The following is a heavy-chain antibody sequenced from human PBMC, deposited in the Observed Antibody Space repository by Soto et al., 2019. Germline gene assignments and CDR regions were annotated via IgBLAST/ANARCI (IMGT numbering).Heavy chain of an antibody. CDR2: INADTGNT. Sequence: GASVKVSCKASGYTFTHYAIHWVRQAPGQRPEWMGWINADTGNTRYSQEFQVRVSITRDTSASSVYLELTSPTSEDTAIYFCARGRPVGEALRWFGPWGQGTLVTVSS. V-gene: IGHV1-3*01. D-gene: IGHD1-26*01. CDR1: GYTFTHYA. J-gene: IGHJ5*02. CDR3: ARGRPVGEALRWFGP.